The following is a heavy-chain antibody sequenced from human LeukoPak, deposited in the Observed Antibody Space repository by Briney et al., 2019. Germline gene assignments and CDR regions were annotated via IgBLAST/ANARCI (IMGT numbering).Heavy chain of an antibody. Sequence: PGRSLRLSCAASGFTFSSYAMHWVRQAPGKGLEWVAVISYDGSNKYYADSVKGQFTISRDNSKNTLYLQMNSLRAEDTAVYYCARDESLIAAAGSPLDYWGQGTLVTVSS. CDR3: ARDESLIAAAGSPLDY. J-gene: IGHJ4*02. V-gene: IGHV3-30*04. CDR2: ISYDGSNK. CDR1: GFTFSSYA. D-gene: IGHD6-13*01.